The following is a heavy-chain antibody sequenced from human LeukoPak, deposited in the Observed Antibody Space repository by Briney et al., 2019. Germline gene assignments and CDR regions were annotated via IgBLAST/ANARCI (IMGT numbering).Heavy chain of an antibody. CDR2: TYYRSKWYN. V-gene: IGHV6-1*01. Sequence: SQTLSLTCAISGDSVSSNSAARNWIRQSPSRGLEWLGRTYYRSKWYNGYALSVKSRITINPDTSKNQFSLQLNSVTLEDTAVYYCAREREERSISYSNTFDYWGQGTLVTVSS. J-gene: IGHJ4*02. D-gene: IGHD4-11*01. CDR1: GDSVSSNSAA. CDR3: AREREERSISYSNTFDY.